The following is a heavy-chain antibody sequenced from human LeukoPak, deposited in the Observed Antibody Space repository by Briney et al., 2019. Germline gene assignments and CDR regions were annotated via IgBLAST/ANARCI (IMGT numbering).Heavy chain of an antibody. J-gene: IGHJ5*02. D-gene: IGHD2-2*01. CDR2: ISAYNGNT. CDR1: GYTFTSYG. Sequence: ASVKVSCKASGYTFTSYGISWVRQAPGQGLEWMGWISAYNGNTNYAQKLQGRVTMTTDTSTSTAYMKLRSLRSDDTAVYYCAREGYCSSTSCSDNWFDPWGQGTLVTVSS. CDR3: AREGYCSSTSCSDNWFDP. V-gene: IGHV1-18*01.